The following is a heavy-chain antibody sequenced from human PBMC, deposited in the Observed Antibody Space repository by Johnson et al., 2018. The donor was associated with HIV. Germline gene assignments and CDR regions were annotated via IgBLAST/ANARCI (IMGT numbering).Heavy chain of an antibody. V-gene: IGHV3-20*01. CDR1: GFTFDDHG. D-gene: IGHD4-17*01. J-gene: IGHJ3*02. CDR3: ARRTVTALFDI. Sequence: VQLVESGGGVVRRGGSLRLSCATSGFTFDDHGMSWGRQGPGKGLEWVPGSNWNGGSTGYADSVRGRFTISRDNAKNALYLQMNSLGDDDTAVYHCARRTVTALFDIWGQGTLVTVSS. CDR2: SNWNGGST.